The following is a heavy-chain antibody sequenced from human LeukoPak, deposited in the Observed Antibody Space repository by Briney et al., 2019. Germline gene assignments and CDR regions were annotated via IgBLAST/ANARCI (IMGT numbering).Heavy chain of an antibody. J-gene: IGHJ4*02. D-gene: IGHD3-22*01. CDR2: IIPIFGTA. Sequence: SVKVSCKASGGTFSSYAISWVRQAPGQGPEWMGRIIPIFGTANYAQKFQGRVTITTDESTSTAYMELSSLRSEDTAVYYCARVGDYYDSSGYYFDYWGQGTLVTVSS. V-gene: IGHV1-69*05. CDR1: GGTFSSYA. CDR3: ARVGDYYDSSGYYFDY.